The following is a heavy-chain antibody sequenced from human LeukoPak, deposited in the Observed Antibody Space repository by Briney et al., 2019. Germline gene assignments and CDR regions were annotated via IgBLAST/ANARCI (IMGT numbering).Heavy chain of an antibody. J-gene: IGHJ4*02. V-gene: IGHV1-2*02. Sequence: ASVTVSCTASGYTFTGYYMHWVRQAPGQGREWMGWINPNSGGTNYAQKFQGRVTMTRDTSISTAYMELSRLRSDDTAVYYCAKEAARPVYYFDYWGQGTLVTVSS. D-gene: IGHD6-6*01. CDR3: AKEAARPVYYFDY. CDR1: GYTFTGYY. CDR2: INPNSGGT.